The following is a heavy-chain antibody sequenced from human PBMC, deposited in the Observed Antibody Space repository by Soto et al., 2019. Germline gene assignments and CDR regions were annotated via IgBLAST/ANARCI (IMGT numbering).Heavy chain of an antibody. CDR2: IYYSGST. CDR1: GGSISSSSYY. Sequence: QLQLQESGPGLVKPSETLSLTCTVSGGSISSSSYYWGWIRQPPGKGLEWIGSIYYSGSTYYNPSLQVRVTISVDTSKNQFSLKLSSVTAADTAVYYCARHRSDYYYYGMDVWGQGTTVTVSS. V-gene: IGHV4-39*01. J-gene: IGHJ6*02. CDR3: ARHRSDYYYYGMDV.